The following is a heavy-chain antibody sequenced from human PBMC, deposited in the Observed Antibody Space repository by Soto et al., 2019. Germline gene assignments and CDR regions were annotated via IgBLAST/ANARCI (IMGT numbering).Heavy chain of an antibody. CDR2: ISAYNGNT. CDR3: ASSYCGGDCSVLYYYYGMDV. J-gene: IGHJ6*02. D-gene: IGHD2-21*02. V-gene: IGHV1-18*01. Sequence: QVQLVQSGAEVKKPGASVKVSCKASGYTFSSYGISWVRQVPGQGLEWMGWISAYNGNTNYAQKLQGRVTMTTDTSTSTAYMELRSLRSDDTAVYYCASSYCGGDCSVLYYYYGMDVWGQGTTVTVSS. CDR1: GYTFSSYG.